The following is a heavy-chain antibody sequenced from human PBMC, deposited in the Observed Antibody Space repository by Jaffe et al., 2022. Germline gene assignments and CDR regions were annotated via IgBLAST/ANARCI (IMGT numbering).Heavy chain of an antibody. CDR3: AREKDYDSSALGY. V-gene: IGHV4-61*02. Sequence: QVQLQESGPGLVKPSQTLSLTCTVSGGSISSGSYYWSWIRQPAGKGLEWIGRIYTSGSTNYNPSLKSRVTISVDTSKNQFSLKLSSVTAADTAVYYCAREKDYDSSALGYWGQGTLVTVSS. CDR1: GGSISSGSYY. D-gene: IGHD3-22*01. CDR2: IYTSGST. J-gene: IGHJ4*02.